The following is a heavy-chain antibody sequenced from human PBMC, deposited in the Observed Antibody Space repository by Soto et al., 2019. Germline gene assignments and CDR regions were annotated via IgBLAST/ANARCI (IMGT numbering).Heavy chain of an antibody. D-gene: IGHD2-8*01. J-gene: IGHJ4*02. Sequence: QVQLVESGGGLVKPGGSLRLSCAASGFTFSDYYMSWLRQAPGKGLEWISYISSSSDYTNYADSVKGRFTISRDNAKNSLYLQMNSLRAEDTAVYYCARYAPPIDYWGQRTLVTVSS. V-gene: IGHV3-11*06. CDR1: GFTFSDYY. CDR3: ARYAPPIDY. CDR2: ISSSSDYT.